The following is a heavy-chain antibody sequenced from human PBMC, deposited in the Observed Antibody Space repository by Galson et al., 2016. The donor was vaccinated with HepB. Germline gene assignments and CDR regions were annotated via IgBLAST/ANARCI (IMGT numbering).Heavy chain of an antibody. D-gene: IGHD2-2*01. Sequence: SVKVSCKASGYIFGTYSVHWVRQAPGQSLEWMGRINAGNGNTKYSQKFQGRVAITSDISTNTVHMELNSLTSEDTAVYFCARLDCRTSGCFYWGRETWYDPWGQGTLVTVSS. CDR1: GYIFGTYS. J-gene: IGHJ5*02. CDR3: ARLDCRTSGCFYWGRETWYDP. CDR2: INAGNGNT. V-gene: IGHV1-3*01.